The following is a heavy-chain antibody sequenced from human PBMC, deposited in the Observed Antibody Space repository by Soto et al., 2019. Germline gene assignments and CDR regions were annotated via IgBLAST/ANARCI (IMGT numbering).Heavy chain of an antibody. CDR2: TIPIIGTT. V-gene: IGHV1-69*01. J-gene: IGHJ4*02. CDR1: GDTLSTHG. CDR3: AAGDSSAPGAR. Sequence: QVQLVQSGAEVKKPGSSVKVSCKASGDTLSTHGISWVRQAPGQGLEWMGGTIPIIGTTDDAEKFQGRVTITAYEATTTSYMELSSLRPDDTAVYYWAAGDSSAPGARWGQGTLVTVSS. D-gene: IGHD5-18*01.